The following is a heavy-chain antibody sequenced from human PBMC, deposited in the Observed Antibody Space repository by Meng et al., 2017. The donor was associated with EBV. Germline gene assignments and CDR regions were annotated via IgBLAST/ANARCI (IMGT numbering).Heavy chain of an antibody. CDR3: ARDGRLYDTPSPFDY. CDR1: GYTFTCYG. J-gene: IGHJ4*02. Sequence: QVQLVQAGAEVMKPGASGKVSCKASGYTFTCYGISWVRQAPGQGLEWMGWISAYNGNTNYAQKLQGRVTMTTDTSTSTAYMELRSLRSDDTAVYYCARDGRLYDTPSPFDYWGQGTLVTVSS. CDR2: ISAYNGNT. D-gene: IGHD3-22*01. V-gene: IGHV1-18*01.